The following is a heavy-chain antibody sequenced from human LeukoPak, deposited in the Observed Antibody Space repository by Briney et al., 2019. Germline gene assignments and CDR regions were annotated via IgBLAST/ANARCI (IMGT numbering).Heavy chain of an antibody. CDR3: ASPPYCSSTSCYADYFDY. CDR1: GGSFSGYY. D-gene: IGHD2-2*01. J-gene: IGHJ4*02. V-gene: IGHV4-34*01. CDR2: INHSGGT. Sequence: SETLSLTCAVYGGSFSGYYWSWIRQPPGKGLEWIGEINHSGGTNYNPSLKSRVTISVDTSKNQFSLKLSSVTAADTAVYYCASPPYCSSTSCYADYFDYWGQGTLVTVSS.